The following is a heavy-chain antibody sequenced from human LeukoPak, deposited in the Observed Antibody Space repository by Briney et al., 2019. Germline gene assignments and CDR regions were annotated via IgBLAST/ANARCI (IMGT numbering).Heavy chain of an antibody. D-gene: IGHD3-10*01. V-gene: IGHV3-33*06. J-gene: IGHJ4*02. Sequence: VGSLRLSCAASGFTFSNFGMHWVRQAPGKGLEWVAVIRFDGSNKYYADSVKGRFTIARDNPKNTVYLQSNSLRAEDTAKYYCAQDTAGRFDYWGQGTLVTVSS. CDR1: GFTFSNFG. CDR3: AQDTAGRFDY. CDR2: IRFDGSNK.